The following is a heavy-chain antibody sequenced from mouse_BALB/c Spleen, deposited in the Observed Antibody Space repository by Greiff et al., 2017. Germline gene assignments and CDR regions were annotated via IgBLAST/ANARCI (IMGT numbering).Heavy chain of an antibody. CDR1: GFTFSSYG. CDR3: ARGRGYFDY. CDR2: ISSGGSYT. J-gene: IGHJ2*01. Sequence: EVKLVESGGDLVKPGGSLKLSCAASGFTFSSYGMSWVRQTPDKRLEWVATISSGGSYTYYPDSVKGRFTISRDNAKNTLYLQMSSLKSEDTAMYYCARGRGYFDYWGQGTTLTVSS. V-gene: IGHV5-6*02.